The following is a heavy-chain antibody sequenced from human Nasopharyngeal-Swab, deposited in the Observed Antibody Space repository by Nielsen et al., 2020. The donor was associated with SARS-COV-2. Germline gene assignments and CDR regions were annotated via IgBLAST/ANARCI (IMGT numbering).Heavy chain of an antibody. V-gene: IGHV3-74*01. CDR3: AKDRVYSITMMGD. CDR2: INSDGSST. D-gene: IGHD3-22*01. J-gene: IGHJ4*02. Sequence: GESLKISCAASGFTFSSYWMHWVRQAPGKGLVWVSRINSDGSSTSYADSVKGRFTISRDNAKNTLYLQMNSLRAEDTAVYYCAKDRVYSITMMGDWGQGTLVTVSS. CDR1: GFTFSSYW.